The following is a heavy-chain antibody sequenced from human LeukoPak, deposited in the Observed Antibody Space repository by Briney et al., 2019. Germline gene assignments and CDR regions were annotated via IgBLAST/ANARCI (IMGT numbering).Heavy chain of an antibody. CDR1: GYTFTTYA. D-gene: IGHD2-21*01. CDR2: INTGNGNT. Sequence: ASVKVSCKASGYTFTTYAMHWVRQAPGQRLEWMGWINTGNGNTKYSQKFQGRVTMTRDTSTSTVYMELNSLKSEDTALYYCARVSIDFIGMDVWGQGTTVTVSS. CDR3: ARVSIDFIGMDV. V-gene: IGHV1-3*04. J-gene: IGHJ6*02.